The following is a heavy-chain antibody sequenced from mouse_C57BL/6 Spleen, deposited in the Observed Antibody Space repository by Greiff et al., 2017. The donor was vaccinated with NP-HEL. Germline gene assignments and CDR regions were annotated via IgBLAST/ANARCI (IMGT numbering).Heavy chain of an antibody. CDR1: GYTFTSYW. CDR3: ARRANYDYSYYFDY. D-gene: IGHD2-4*01. V-gene: IGHV1-52*01. J-gene: IGHJ2*01. CDR2: IDPSDSET. Sequence: QVQLKQPGAELVRPGSSVKLSCKASGYTFTSYWMHWVKQRPIQGLEWIGNIDPSDSETHYNQKFKDKATLTVDKSSSTAYMQLSSLTSEDSAVYYCARRANYDYSYYFDYWGQGTTLTVSS.